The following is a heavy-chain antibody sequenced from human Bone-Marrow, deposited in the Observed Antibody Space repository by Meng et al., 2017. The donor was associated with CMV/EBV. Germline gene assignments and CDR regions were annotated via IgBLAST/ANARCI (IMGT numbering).Heavy chain of an antibody. Sequence: GESLKISCAASGFTFSSYGMHWVRQAPGKGLEWVAFIRYDGSNKYYADSVKGRFTISRDNSKNTLYLQMNSLRAEDTAVYYCAKAGCSSTSCRRDWFDPWGQGTLVTVSS. V-gene: IGHV3-30*02. D-gene: IGHD2-2*01. CDR3: AKAGCSSTSCRRDWFDP. CDR1: GFTFSSYG. CDR2: IRYDGSNK. J-gene: IGHJ5*02.